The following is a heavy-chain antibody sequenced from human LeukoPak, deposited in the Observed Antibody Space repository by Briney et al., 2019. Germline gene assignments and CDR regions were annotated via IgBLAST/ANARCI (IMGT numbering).Heavy chain of an antibody. Sequence: GGSLRLSCAASGFMFDTYIMTWVRQAPGKGLEWISYINSINAVYYTDSVQGRFNISRDTAKNSLYLQMNSLRVEDTAMYYCARVYARGYDYWGRGTLVTVSS. CDR3: ARVYARGYDY. J-gene: IGHJ4*02. V-gene: IGHV3-48*01. CDR1: GFMFDTYI. D-gene: IGHD5-18*01. CDR2: INSINAV.